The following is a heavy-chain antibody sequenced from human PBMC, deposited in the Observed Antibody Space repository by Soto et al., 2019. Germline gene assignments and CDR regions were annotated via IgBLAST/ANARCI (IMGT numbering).Heavy chain of an antibody. CDR1: GFTFSAYA. CDR2: ISGSGGNT. J-gene: IGHJ2*01. V-gene: IGHV3-23*01. Sequence: EVQLLESGGALVQPGGSLRLSCAASGFTFSAYAMSWVRQAPGKGLQWVSTISGSGGNTYYADSVKGRFTISRDNSKNTLHLQMSGLRAEAPAVFSCARKWGDDYIYFDLWGRGTLVTVSS. CDR3: ARKWGDDYIYFDL. D-gene: IGHD4-4*01.